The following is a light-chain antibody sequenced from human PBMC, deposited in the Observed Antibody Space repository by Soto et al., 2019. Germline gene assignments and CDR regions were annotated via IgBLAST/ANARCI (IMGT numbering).Light chain of an antibody. V-gene: IGKV1-5*01. CDR2: AAS. CDR3: QQYYSSSGT. Sequence: DIQMTQSPSTLSASVGDRVTITCRASQSIDSWLAWYQQKPGKAPKFLIYAASSLESGVPSRFSGSGSGTEFTLTISSLQSDDFATYYCQQYYSSSGTFGQGTKLEIK. J-gene: IGKJ2*01. CDR1: QSIDSW.